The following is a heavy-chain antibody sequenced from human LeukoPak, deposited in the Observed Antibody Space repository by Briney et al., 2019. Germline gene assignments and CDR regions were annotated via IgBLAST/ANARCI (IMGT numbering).Heavy chain of an antibody. Sequence: PGGSLRLSCAASGFTVSSYAMSWVRQAPGKGLEWVALISYDGSNRYYADSVKGRFTISRDNSKNTMSLQMNSLRREDTAVYYCASRTNSGPPFWGQGTLVTVSS. V-gene: IGHV3-30-3*01. CDR1: GFTVSSYA. D-gene: IGHD3-10*01. J-gene: IGHJ1*01. CDR3: ASRTNSGPPF. CDR2: ISYDGSNR.